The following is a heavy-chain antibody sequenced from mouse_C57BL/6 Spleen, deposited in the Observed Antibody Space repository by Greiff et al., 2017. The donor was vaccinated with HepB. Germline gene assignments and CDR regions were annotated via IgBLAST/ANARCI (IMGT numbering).Heavy chain of an antibody. CDR1: GYTFTDYY. V-gene: IGHV1-76*01. D-gene: IGHD1-1*01. Sequence: QVQLKQSGAELVRPGASVKLSCKASGYTFTDYYINWVKQRPGQGLEWIARIYPGSGNTYYNEKFKGKATLTAEKSSSTAYMQLSSLTSEDSAVYFWARRGGTVVAHWYFDVWGTGTTVTVSS. CDR3: ARRGGTVVAHWYFDV. CDR2: IYPGSGNT. J-gene: IGHJ1*03.